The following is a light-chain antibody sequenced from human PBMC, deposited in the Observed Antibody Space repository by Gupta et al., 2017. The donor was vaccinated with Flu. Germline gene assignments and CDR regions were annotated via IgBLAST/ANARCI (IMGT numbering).Light chain of an antibody. CDR2: SNN. Sequence: QFVLTQPPSASGTPGQRVTISCSGSSSNIGSNTVNWYQQRPGTAPKLLIYSNNQRPSGVPDRFSGSRSGTSASLAISGLQSEDEADYYCAAWDDSLNALYVFGTGTKVTVL. J-gene: IGLJ1*01. V-gene: IGLV1-44*01. CDR3: AAWDDSLNALYV. CDR1: SSNIGSNT.